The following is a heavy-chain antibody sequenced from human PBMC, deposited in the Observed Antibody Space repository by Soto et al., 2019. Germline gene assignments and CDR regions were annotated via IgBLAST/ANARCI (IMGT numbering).Heavy chain of an antibody. V-gene: IGHV4-31*01. J-gene: IGHJ4*02. Sequence: QVQLQESGPGLVKPSQTLSLTCSVSGASTVSHYHWTWIRQPPGKGLEWMGYIFNRGTTFYTPSLASLLSISMATSGNPCSLELRSVTAADTAVYYCALALGPTTGLDYWGQGTLVTVSS. D-gene: IGHD1-26*01. CDR1: GASTVSHYH. CDR2: IFNRGTT. CDR3: ALALGPTTGLDY.